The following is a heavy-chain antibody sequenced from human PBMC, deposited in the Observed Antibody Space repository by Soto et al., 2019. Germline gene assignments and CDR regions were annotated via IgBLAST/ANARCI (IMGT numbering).Heavy chain of an antibody. V-gene: IGHV3-30*18. CDR3: AKDRIGGAAYYYYGMDV. CDR2: ISYDGSNK. J-gene: IGHJ6*02. D-gene: IGHD1-26*01. Sequence: QVQLVESGGGVVQPGRSLRLSCAASGFTFSSYGMHWVRQAPGKGLEWVAVISYDGSNKYYADSVKGRFTISRDNSKNTLYLQMNSLRAEDTAVYYCAKDRIGGAAYYYYGMDVWGQGTTVTVSS. CDR1: GFTFSSYG.